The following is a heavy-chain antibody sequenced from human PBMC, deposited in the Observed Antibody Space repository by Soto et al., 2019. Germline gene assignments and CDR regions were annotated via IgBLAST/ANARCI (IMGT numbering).Heavy chain of an antibody. J-gene: IGHJ6*02. CDR1: GGSVSSECHY. Sequence: QVQLQESGPGLVKPSETLSLTCTVSGGSVSSECHYWSWIRQSPGKGLEWIGYIYYTGSTNYNPSLKGRVTMSVDTSRDQVSVRLRSVTRADTAVYYCARDQYDFRSGSYDFAMEVWGQGTKVTVSS. CDR2: IYYTGST. CDR3: ARDQYDFRSGSYDFAMEV. D-gene: IGHD3-3*01. V-gene: IGHV4-61*01.